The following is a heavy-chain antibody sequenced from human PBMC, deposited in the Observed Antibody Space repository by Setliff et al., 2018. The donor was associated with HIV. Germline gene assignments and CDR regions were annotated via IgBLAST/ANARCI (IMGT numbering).Heavy chain of an antibody. J-gene: IGHJ5*02. CDR2: INPNSGGT. D-gene: IGHD1-7*01. Sequence: ASVKVSCNASGYTFTGYYMHWVRQAPGQGLEWMGWINPNSGGTNYAQKFQGRVTMTRDTSISTAYMELSRLRSDDTAVYYCARAPRVGITGTMGLNWFDPWGQGTLVTVSS. V-gene: IGHV1-2*02. CDR3: ARAPRVGITGTMGLNWFDP. CDR1: GYTFTGYY.